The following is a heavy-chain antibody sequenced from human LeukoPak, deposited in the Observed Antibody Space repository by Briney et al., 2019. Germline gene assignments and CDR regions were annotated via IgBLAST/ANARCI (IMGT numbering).Heavy chain of an antibody. Sequence: GGSLRLSCAASGFTFSNHWMHWVRQAPGKGLVWVSRTKSDGSSTTYAHSVKGRFTISRDNAKNTLYLQMSGLRPEDTAVYYCAREWSGFGELPDYWGQGTLVTVSS. J-gene: IGHJ4*02. D-gene: IGHD3-10*01. CDR2: TKSDGSST. V-gene: IGHV3-74*01. CDR1: GFTFSNHW. CDR3: AREWSGFGELPDY.